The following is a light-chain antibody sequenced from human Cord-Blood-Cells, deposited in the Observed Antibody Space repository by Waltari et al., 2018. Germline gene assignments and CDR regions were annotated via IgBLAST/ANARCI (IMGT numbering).Light chain of an antibody. CDR2: AAS. J-gene: IGKJ3*01. Sequence: DIQMTQSPSSLSASVGDRVTITCRASQSISSYLNWYQQKPRKAPKLLIYAASSLQSGIPSRFSSSGSETDFTVTISSLQPEDFAAYYCQQSYSTPRLTFGPGTKVDI. CDR3: QQSYSTPRLT. V-gene: IGKV1-39*01. CDR1: QSISSY.